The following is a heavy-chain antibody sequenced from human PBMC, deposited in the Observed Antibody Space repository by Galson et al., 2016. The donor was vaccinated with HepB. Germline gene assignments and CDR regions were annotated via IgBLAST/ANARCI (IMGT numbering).Heavy chain of an antibody. CDR3: ATTSWFRVDY. J-gene: IGHJ4*02. CDR1: GGSISSSYW. Sequence: LSLTCAVSGGSISSSYWWNWVRQPPGKGLEWIGASHHSGTTNYSPSLKSRVTISVDKSKNQFSLKLSSVTAADTAVYYCATTSWFRVDYWGQGTLVTVSS. D-gene: IGHD2-2*01. CDR2: SHHSGTT. V-gene: IGHV4-4*02.